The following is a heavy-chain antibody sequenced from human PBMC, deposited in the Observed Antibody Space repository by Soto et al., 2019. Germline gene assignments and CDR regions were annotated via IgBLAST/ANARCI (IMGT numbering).Heavy chain of an antibody. CDR2: IYYTGTT. D-gene: IGHD1-1*01. CDR3: ARGGGSRNWPVVDN. V-gene: IGHV4-59*01. Sequence: SETLSLTCTVSGDSIRSYYWSWIRQPPGKGLEWIGYIYYTGTTTYNPSLKSRVTMSVDSPKNQISLKLNSVTAADTAVYYCARGGGSRNWPVVDNWGQGTLVTVSS. CDR1: GDSIRSYY. J-gene: IGHJ4*02.